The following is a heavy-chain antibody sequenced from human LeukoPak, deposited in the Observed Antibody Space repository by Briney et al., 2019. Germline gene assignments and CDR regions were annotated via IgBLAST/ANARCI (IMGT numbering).Heavy chain of an antibody. J-gene: IGHJ3*02. Sequence: GASVKVSCTASGGTFSSYAISWVRQAPGQGLEWMGGIIPIFGTANYAQKFQGRVTITADESTSTAYMELSSLRSEDTAVYYCARPDYGAYSAFDIWGQGTMVTVSS. V-gene: IGHV1-69*13. CDR3: ARPDYGAYSAFDI. D-gene: IGHD4-17*01. CDR1: GGTFSSYA. CDR2: IIPIFGTA.